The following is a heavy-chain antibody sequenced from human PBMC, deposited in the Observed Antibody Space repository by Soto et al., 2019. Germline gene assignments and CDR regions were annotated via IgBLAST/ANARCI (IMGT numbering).Heavy chain of an antibody. Sequence: PSETLSLTCAVSGYSIRSSNWWGWIRQPPGKGLEWIGYIYYSGRTYYNPSLKSRVTMSVDTSKNQFSLKLSSVTAVDTAVYYCARITLTHYYDSSGYFDYWGQGTLVTVSS. D-gene: IGHD3-22*01. CDR3: ARITLTHYYDSSGYFDY. CDR1: GYSIRSSNW. J-gene: IGHJ4*02. V-gene: IGHV4-28*01. CDR2: IYYSGRT.